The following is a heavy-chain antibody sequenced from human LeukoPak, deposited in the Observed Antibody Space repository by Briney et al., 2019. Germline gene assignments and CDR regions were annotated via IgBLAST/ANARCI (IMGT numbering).Heavy chain of an antibody. V-gene: IGHV4-39*01. D-gene: IGHD2-2*01. CDR2: IYYSGII. CDR3: ASGVVVPAAFMDV. Sequence: SETLSLTCTVSGGSISSSSYYWGWIRQPPGKGLEWIGSIYYSGIIYYNPSLKSRVTISVDTSKNQFSLKLSSVTAADTAVYYCASGVVVPAAFMDVWGKGTTVTVSS. J-gene: IGHJ6*03. CDR1: GGSISSSSYY.